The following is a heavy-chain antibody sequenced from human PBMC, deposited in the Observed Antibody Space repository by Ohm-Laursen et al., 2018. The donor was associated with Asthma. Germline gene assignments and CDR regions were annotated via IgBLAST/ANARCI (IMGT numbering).Heavy chain of an antibody. CDR3: ARDQSDYVWGSYKPADGMDV. J-gene: IGHJ6*02. CDR1: GGSISSGSYY. CDR2: IYYSGST. V-gene: IGHV4-31*02. D-gene: IGHD3-16*01. Sequence: PSQTLSLTCTVSGGSISSGSYYWGWIRQHPGKGLEWIGYIYYSGSTYYNPSLKSRVTISVDTSKNQFSLKLSSVTAADTAVYYCARDQSDYVWGSYKPADGMDVWGQGTTVTVSS.